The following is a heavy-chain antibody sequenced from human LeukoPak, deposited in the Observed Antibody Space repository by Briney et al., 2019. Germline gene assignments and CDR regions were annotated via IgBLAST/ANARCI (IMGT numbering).Heavy chain of an antibody. CDR2: ISYSGST. CDR1: GVSNSSSSYY. J-gene: IGHJ4*02. CDR3: ARRPDSAGPFDY. Sequence: SETLSLTCTASGVSNSSSSYYWGWIRQPPGKGLEWIGSISYSGSTYYNPSLKSRVTISVDTSKNQVSLKLSSVTAADTAVYYCARRPDSAGPFDYWGQGTLVTVSS. V-gene: IGHV4-39*01. D-gene: IGHD1-14*01.